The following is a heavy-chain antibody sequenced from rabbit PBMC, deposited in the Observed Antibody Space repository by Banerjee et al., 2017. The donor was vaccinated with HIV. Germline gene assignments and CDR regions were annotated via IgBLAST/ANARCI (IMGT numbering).Heavy chain of an antibody. CDR3: ARGGGYFGYFNL. Sequence: QEQLKETGGGLVQPGGSLTLSCKASGIDFSSNAMSWVRQAPGKGLEWIGCIYAGSNVTDYASWVNGRFTISKTSSTTVTLQVTSLTAADTATYFCARGGGYFGYFNLWGPGTLVTVS. CDR2: IYAGSNVT. V-gene: IGHV1S45*01. CDR1: GIDFSSNA. D-gene: IGHD1-1*01. J-gene: IGHJ4*01.